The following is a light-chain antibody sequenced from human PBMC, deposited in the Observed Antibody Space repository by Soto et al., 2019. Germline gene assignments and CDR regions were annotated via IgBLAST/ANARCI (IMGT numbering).Light chain of an antibody. CDR2: SNN. J-gene: IGLJ2*01. CDR3: AAWDDSLNGVV. CDR1: SSNIGSNT. Sequence: QSVLTQPPSASGTPGQRVTISCSGSSSNIGSNTVNWYQQLPGTATKLLIYSNNYRPSGVPDRFSGSKSGTSASLAISGLQSEDEADDYCAAWDDSLNGVVFGGGTKLTVL. V-gene: IGLV1-44*01.